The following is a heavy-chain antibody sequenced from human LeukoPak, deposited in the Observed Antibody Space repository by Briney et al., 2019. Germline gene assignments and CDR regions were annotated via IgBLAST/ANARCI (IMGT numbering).Heavy chain of an antibody. CDR1: GFTLSSYE. CDR2: IDYSGGDT. CDR3: AKATRSGYDLYYFDY. D-gene: IGHD5-12*01. J-gene: IGHJ4*02. V-gene: IGHV3-23*01. Sequence: GGSLRLSCTASGFTLSSYEMSWIRQAPGKGLEWVSSIDYSGGDTHYADSVKGRFTISRDNAKNSLYLQMNSLRAEDTAVYYCAKATRSGYDLYYFDYWGQGTLVTVSS.